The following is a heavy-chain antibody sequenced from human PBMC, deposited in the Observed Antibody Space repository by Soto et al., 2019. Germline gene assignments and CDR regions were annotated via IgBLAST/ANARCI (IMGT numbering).Heavy chain of an antibody. D-gene: IGHD2-2*01. V-gene: IGHV3-23*05. CDR2: IDKSGGDT. J-gene: IGHJ4*02. Sequence: EVQLLESGGDLVQPGGSLRLSCAASGFTFTNYLMTWVRQAPGKGLEWVSSIDKSGGDTYYADSVKGRFTISRDNSKNTLYLQMNGLRAEDTAQYYCAKDTYSRSWYFWGQGTLVTVSS. CDR3: AKDTYSRSWYF. CDR1: GFTFTNYL.